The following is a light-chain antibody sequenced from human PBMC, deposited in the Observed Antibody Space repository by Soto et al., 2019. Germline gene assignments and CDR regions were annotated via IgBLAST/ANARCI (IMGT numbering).Light chain of an antibody. Sequence: DIQMTQSPSSLSASVGDGVTVTCRASQDIRNDLGWYQQKPGKAPKRLIYAASSLQSGVPSRFSGSGSETEFTLTIISLQPEDSATYYCLQNHSLPPTFGQGTKVEIK. J-gene: IGKJ1*01. CDR3: LQNHSLPPT. V-gene: IGKV1-17*01. CDR2: AAS. CDR1: QDIRND.